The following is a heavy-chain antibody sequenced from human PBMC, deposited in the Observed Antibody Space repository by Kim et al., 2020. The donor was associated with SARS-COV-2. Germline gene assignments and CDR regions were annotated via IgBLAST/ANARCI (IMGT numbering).Heavy chain of an antibody. CDR2: TT. CDR3: ARGRQWLAFDS. V-gene: IGHV3-11*01. Sequence: TTYYAEPVKGRFTISRYNAKNSVSLEMNSLRVDDTAIYYCARGRQWLAFDSWGQGSLVTVSS. D-gene: IGHD2-8*01. J-gene: IGHJ4*02.